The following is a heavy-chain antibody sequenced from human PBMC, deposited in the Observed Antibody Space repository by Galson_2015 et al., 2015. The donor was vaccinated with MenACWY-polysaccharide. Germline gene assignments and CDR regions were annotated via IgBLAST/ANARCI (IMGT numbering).Heavy chain of an antibody. CDR3: ARQTARRYSAALDI. CDR1: GFRFSSYG. J-gene: IGHJ3*02. CDR2: ISYDGSNK. Sequence: SLRLSCAASGFRFSSYGIHWVRQAPGKGLEWVALISYDGSNKYYVDSVKGRFTISRDNSKNTLYLQMNSLRAEDTAVYYCARQTARRYSAALDIWGQGTMVTVSS. D-gene: IGHD1-14*01. V-gene: IGHV3-30*03.